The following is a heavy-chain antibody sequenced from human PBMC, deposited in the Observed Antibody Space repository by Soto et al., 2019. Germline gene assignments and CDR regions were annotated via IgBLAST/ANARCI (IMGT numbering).Heavy chain of an antibody. D-gene: IGHD6-6*01. CDR2: VSASGDTT. J-gene: IGHJ4*02. CDR3: AKGAQSSSYSSSDY. Sequence: GGSLRLSCAASGFTFSNYAMSWVRQAPGKGLEWASSVSASGDTTYYADSVKGRFTISRDTSKNMLYLQMNSLRPEDTAVYHCAKGAQSSSYSSSDYWGQGTLVTVSS. V-gene: IGHV3-23*01. CDR1: GFTFSNYA.